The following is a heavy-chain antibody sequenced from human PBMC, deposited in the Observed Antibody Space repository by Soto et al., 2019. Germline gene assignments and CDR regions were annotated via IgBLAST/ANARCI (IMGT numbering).Heavy chain of an antibody. CDR3: ARDYVWGSYTGEDV. D-gene: IGHD3-16*01. Sequence: ASVKVSCKASGGTFSSYRINWVRQAPGQGLEWMGIINPSGGSTSYAQKFQGRVTMTRDTSTSTVYMELSSLRSEDTAVYYCARDYVWGSYTGEDVWGQGTTVTVSS. CDR1: GGTFSSYR. V-gene: IGHV1-46*01. CDR2: INPSGGST. J-gene: IGHJ6*02.